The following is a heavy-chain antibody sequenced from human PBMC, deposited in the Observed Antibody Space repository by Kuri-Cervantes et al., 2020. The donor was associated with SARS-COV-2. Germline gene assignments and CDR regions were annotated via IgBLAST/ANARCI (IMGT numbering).Heavy chain of an antibody. J-gene: IGHJ4*02. Sequence: GESLKISCKGSGYSFTSYWIGRVRQMPGKGLEWMGIIYPGDSDTRYSPSFQGQVTISADKSISTAYLQWSSLKASDTAMYYCARQKFHYYDSSGYQGATDYWGQGTLVTVSS. D-gene: IGHD3-22*01. CDR1: GYSFTSYW. CDR3: ARQKFHYYDSSGYQGATDY. V-gene: IGHV5-51*01. CDR2: IYPGDSDT.